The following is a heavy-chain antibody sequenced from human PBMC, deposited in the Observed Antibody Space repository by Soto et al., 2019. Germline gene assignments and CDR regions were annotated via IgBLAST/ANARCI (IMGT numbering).Heavy chain of an antibody. CDR1: GFSFSSYE. J-gene: IGHJ4*02. CDR3: VRAEVYHGGNRPIDN. Sequence: PGGSLRLSCAVSGFSFSSYEMNWVRQAPGKGLEWVAYISDSGGRTYYADSVKGRFTISRDNAKKSLFLQMNSLSAGDTAVYFCVRAEVYHGGNRPIDNWGQGTLVTVSS. D-gene: IGHD2-2*01. CDR2: ISDSGGRT. V-gene: IGHV3-48*03.